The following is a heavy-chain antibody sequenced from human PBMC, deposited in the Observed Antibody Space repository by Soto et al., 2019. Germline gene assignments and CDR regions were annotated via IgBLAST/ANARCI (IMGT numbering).Heavy chain of an antibody. D-gene: IGHD3-22*01. CDR2: ISSSGSLI. V-gene: IGHV3-11*01. Sequence: QVQLVESGGGSVKPGGSLRLSCAASGFTFSDYYLSWIRQAPGKGLEWVSYISSSGSLISYADSVKGGFTISRDNAKSSLYLQMDSLRAAHTAVYYRARDGDYYDSSGYFLRDAFDIWGPGTMVTVSS. CDR3: ARDGDYYDSSGYFLRDAFDI. J-gene: IGHJ3*02. CDR1: GFTFSDYY.